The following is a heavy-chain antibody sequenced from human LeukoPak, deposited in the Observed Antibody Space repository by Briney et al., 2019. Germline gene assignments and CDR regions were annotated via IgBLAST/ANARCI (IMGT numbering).Heavy chain of an antibody. V-gene: IGHV4-61*02. J-gene: IGHJ4*02. D-gene: IGHD5-12*01. CDR2: IYTTGLT. CDR1: GDTISSGSYY. Sequence: PSETLSLTCTVSGDTISSGSYYWTWLRQPAGKGLEWIGRIYTTGLTNYSPSLRSRVTISIDTSRNQFSLKLSSVTAADTAVYYCARLSGYDWESFYDYWGQGTLVIVSS. CDR3: ARLSGYDWESFYDY.